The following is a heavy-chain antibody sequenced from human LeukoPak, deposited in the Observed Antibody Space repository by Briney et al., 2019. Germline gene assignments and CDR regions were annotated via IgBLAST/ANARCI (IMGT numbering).Heavy chain of an antibody. V-gene: IGHV4-59*01. CDR2: IYHTGST. J-gene: IGHJ4*02. Sequence: PSETLSLTCTVSGGSITNYYWSWVRQPSGQGLEWIAYIYHTGSTNYNPSLKSRVTISIDTSKNQFSLNLSSVTAADTAIYYCARGPTRYYFDYWGQGTLVTVSS. CDR3: ARGPTRYYFDY. CDR1: GGSITNYY.